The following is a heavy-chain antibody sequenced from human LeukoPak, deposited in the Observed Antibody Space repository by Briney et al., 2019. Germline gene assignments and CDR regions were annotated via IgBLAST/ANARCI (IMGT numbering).Heavy chain of an antibody. Sequence: GGSLRLSCAASGFIFNSHAMTWVRQGPGRGLEWVSSITDTGDRTYYANSVKGRFTVSRDNSQKRVYLQMNSLRDEDTAVYYCARVSQLWGSSPFDYWGQGTLVTVSS. D-gene: IGHD2-2*01. J-gene: IGHJ4*02. CDR1: GFIFNSHA. CDR2: ITDTGDRT. CDR3: ARVSQLWGSSPFDY. V-gene: IGHV3-23*01.